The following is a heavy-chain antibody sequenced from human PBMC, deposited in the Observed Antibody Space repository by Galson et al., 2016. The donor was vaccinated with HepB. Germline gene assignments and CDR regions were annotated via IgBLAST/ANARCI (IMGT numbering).Heavy chain of an antibody. CDR1: GFTFSDYY. CDR2: IDSSRTIP. D-gene: IGHD2-8*02. Sequence: SLRLSCAASGFTFSDYYMSWVRQPPGKGLEYIAYIDSSRTIPYYADSVKGRVTISRDNSKNTLHLQRNSLRVEDTAVYYCAKGALEYCTGVVCYTFDHWGLGTLVTVLS. V-gene: IGHV3-11*01. J-gene: IGHJ5*02. CDR3: AKGALEYCTGVVCYTFDH.